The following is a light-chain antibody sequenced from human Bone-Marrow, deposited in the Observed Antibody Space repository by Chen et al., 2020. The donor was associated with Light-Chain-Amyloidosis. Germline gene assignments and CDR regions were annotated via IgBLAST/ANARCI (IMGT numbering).Light chain of an antibody. CDR3: SSYTITNTLV. J-gene: IGLJ1*01. Sequence: QSALTQPASVSGSPGQSITISCTGTSSDVGGDNHVSWYQQHPDNAPKLMIYEVTNRPSWVPDRCSGSKSDNTASLTISGLQTEDEADYFCSSYTITNTLVFGSGTRVTGL. CDR1: SSDVGGDNH. V-gene: IGLV2-14*01. CDR2: EVT.